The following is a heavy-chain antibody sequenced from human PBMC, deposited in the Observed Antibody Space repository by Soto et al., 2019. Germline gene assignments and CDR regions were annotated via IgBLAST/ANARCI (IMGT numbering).Heavy chain of an antibody. D-gene: IGHD4-4*01. CDR3: ASHEADYSRNYYYGMDV. Sequence: SETLSLTCTVSGGSISSSSYYWGWIRQPPGKGLEWIGSIYYSGSTYYNPSLKSRVTISVDTSKNQFSPKLSSVTAADTAVYYCASHEADYSRNYYYGMDVWGQGTTVTVAS. J-gene: IGHJ6*02. V-gene: IGHV4-39*01. CDR2: IYYSGST. CDR1: GGSISSSSYY.